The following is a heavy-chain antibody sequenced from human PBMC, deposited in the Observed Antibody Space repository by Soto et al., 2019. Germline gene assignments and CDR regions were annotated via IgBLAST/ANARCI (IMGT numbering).Heavy chain of an antibody. CDR3: ARDPAKKYYYDSSDGFDY. CDR2: INPNSGGT. D-gene: IGHD3-22*01. J-gene: IGHJ4*02. CDR1: GYTFTVYY. V-gene: IGHV1-2*02. Sequence: GASVKVSCKASGYTFTVYYMHWVRQAPGQGLEWMGWINPNSGGTNYAQKFQGRVTMTRDTSISTAYMELSRLRSDDTAVYYCARDPAKKYYYDSSDGFDYWGQGTLVTVSS.